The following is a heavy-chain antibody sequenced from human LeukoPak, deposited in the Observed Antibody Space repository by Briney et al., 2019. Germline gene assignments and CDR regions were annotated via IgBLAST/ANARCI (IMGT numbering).Heavy chain of an antibody. CDR1: GFTFTSSA. Sequence: ASVKVSCKASGFTFTSSAVQWVRQARGQRLEWIGWIVVGSGNTNYAQKLQGRVTITTDESTSTAYMELSSLRSEDTAVYYCARGAARQSWYYYYYMDVWGKGTTVTVSS. D-gene: IGHD6-6*01. CDR3: ARGAARQSWYYYYYMDV. V-gene: IGHV1-58*01. CDR2: IVVGSGNT. J-gene: IGHJ6*03.